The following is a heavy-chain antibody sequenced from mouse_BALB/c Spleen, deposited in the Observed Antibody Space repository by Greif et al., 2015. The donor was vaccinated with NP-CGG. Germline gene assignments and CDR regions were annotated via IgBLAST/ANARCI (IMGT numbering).Heavy chain of an antibody. CDR2: ISSGSSTI. J-gene: IGHJ4*01. V-gene: IGHV5-17*02. Sequence: EVQGVESGGGLVQPGGSRKLSCAASGFTFSGFGMHWVRQAPEKGLEWVAYISSGSSTIYYADAVKGRFTISRDNPKNTLFLQMTGLRSEDTAMYYCARSYYAMDYWGQGTSVTVSS. CDR3: ARSYYAMDY. CDR1: GFTFSGFG.